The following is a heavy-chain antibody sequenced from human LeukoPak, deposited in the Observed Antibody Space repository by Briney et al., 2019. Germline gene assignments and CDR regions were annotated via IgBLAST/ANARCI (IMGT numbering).Heavy chain of an antibody. CDR2: IYHTGTT. D-gene: IGHD1-26*01. CDR1: GGLISRIEYY. Sequence: PSETLSLTCTVSGGLISRIEYYWSWIRQSPVKGLEWLGHIYHTGTTLYSPHLNNRLTVSVDSSRNQFSLTLNSVTAADTAVYYCASVSVWELATHPGGSFDYWGRGILVTVSS. J-gene: IGHJ4*02. CDR3: ASVSVWELATHPGGSFDY. V-gene: IGHV4-30-4*01.